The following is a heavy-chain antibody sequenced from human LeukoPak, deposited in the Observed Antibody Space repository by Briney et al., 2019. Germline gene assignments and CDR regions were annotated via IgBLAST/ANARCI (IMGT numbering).Heavy chain of an antibody. V-gene: IGHV3-11*04. Sequence: PGGSLRLSCAGSGFSFSVSNMSWIRQAPGKGLEWISHIRSSGTTIYHTDTVKGRFTISRDTAKNSLYLQMNSLRAEDTAVYYCARGSPTGYYYMDVWGKGTTVTVSS. CDR3: ARGSPTGYYYMDV. J-gene: IGHJ6*03. CDR1: GFSFSVSN. CDR2: IRSSGTTI. D-gene: IGHD4-17*01.